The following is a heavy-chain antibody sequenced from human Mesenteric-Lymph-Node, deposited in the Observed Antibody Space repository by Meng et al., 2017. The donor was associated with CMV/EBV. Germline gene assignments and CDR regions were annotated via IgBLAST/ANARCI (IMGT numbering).Heavy chain of an antibody. CDR2: IYYSEST. CDR3: ARHLGYTYGRYYFDL. D-gene: IGHD5-18*01. J-gene: IGHJ2*01. Sequence: GSIISSNSYWGWIRQPPGKGLEWLASIYYSESTYYNPSLKSRVTITIDTSKNQFSLKLGSVSAADTAVYYCARHLGYTYGRYYFDLWGRGTLVTVSS. CDR1: GSIISSNSY. V-gene: IGHV4-39*01.